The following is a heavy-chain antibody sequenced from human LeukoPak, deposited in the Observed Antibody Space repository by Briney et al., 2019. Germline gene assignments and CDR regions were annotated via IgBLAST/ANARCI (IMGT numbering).Heavy chain of an antibody. CDR1: GYTFTSYG. CDR3: ARVESLLYYYYMDV. D-gene: IGHD5-24*01. Sequence: ASVKVSYKASGYTFTSYGISWVRQAPGQGREWMGWISAYNGNTNYVQKLQGRVTMTTDTSTSTAYMELRSLRSDDTAVYYCARVESLLYYYYMDVWGKGTTVTVSS. J-gene: IGHJ6*03. CDR2: ISAYNGNT. V-gene: IGHV1-18*01.